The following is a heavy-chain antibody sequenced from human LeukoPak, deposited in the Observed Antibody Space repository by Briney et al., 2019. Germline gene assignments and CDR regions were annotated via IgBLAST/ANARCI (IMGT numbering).Heavy chain of an antibody. J-gene: IGHJ6*02. CDR3: ATVGAWELHHYYYYYGMDV. CDR2: FDPEDGET. CDR1: GYTLTELS. V-gene: IGHV1-24*01. D-gene: IGHD1-26*01. Sequence: ASVTVSCKVSGYTLTELSMHWVRQAPGKGLEWMGGFDPEDGETIYAQKFQGRVTMTEDTSTDTAYMELSSLRSEDTAVCYCATVGAWELHHYYYYYGMDVWGQGTTVTVSS.